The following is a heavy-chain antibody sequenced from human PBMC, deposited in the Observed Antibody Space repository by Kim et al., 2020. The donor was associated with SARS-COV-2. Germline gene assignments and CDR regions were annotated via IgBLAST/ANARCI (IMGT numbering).Heavy chain of an antibody. V-gene: IGHV4-59*13. CDR1: GGSISSYY. D-gene: IGHD3-9*01. Sequence: SETLSLTCTVSGGSISSYYWSWIRQPPGKGLEWIGYIYYSGSTNYNPSLKSRVTISVDTSKNQFSLKLSSVTAADTAVYYCARVTSYYDILTGYRLVSYYFDYWGQGTLVTVSP. J-gene: IGHJ4*02. CDR3: ARVTSYYDILTGYRLVSYYFDY. CDR2: IYYSGST.